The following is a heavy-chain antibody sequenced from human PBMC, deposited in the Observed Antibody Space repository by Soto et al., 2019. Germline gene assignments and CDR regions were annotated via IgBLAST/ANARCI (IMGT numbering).Heavy chain of an antibody. J-gene: IGHJ6*02. CDR3: ANYGGAGAYYYYGMDV. CDR2: ISFSGSDI. V-gene: IGHV3-21*01. Sequence: GGSLRLSCAGSGFTLSRYSMNWVRQAPGKGLDWVSSISFSGSDIYYADSVKGRFTISRDNARSSLFLQMNSLRAEDTAVYYCANYGGAGAYYYYGMDVWGQGTTVTVSS. D-gene: IGHD2-21*01. CDR1: GFTLSRYS.